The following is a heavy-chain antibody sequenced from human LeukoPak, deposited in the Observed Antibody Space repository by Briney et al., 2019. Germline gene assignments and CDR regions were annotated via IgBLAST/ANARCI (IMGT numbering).Heavy chain of an antibody. J-gene: IGHJ4*02. D-gene: IGHD4-23*01. CDR3: ARGYRGNFYFDY. Sequence: KPSETLSLTCAVSGGSISSGGYSWSWIRQPPGKGLEWIGYIYHSGSTYYHPSLKSRVTIPVHRSKNQFSLKLSSVTAADTAVYYCARGYRGNFYFDYWGQGPLVTVSS. V-gene: IGHV4-30-2*01. CDR1: GGSISSGGYS. CDR2: IYHSGST.